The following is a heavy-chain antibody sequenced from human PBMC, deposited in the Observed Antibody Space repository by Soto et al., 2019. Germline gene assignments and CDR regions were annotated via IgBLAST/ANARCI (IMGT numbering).Heavy chain of an antibody. D-gene: IGHD3-10*01. Sequence: QVQLQESGPGLVKPSQTLSLTCTVSGGSISSGGYYWRWIRQHPGKGLEWIGYIYYSGSTYYNPSLKSRVTISVDTSKNQFSLKLSSVTAADTAVYYCARDPNYYSSGRYAAGGMDVWGQGTTVTVSS. CDR1: GGSISSGGYY. J-gene: IGHJ6*02. CDR3: ARDPNYYSSGRYAAGGMDV. V-gene: IGHV4-31*03. CDR2: IYYSGST.